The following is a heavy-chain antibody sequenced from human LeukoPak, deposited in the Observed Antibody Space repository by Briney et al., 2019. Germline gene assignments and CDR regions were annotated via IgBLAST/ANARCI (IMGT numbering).Heavy chain of an antibody. CDR3: ARLNGGN. Sequence: SETLSLTCTVSGDSISTYYWSWIRQPPGKGLEWIGYIDYSGSTAYNPSLNGRVAVSLDASKDQFSLKLRSVTAADTAVYYCARLNGGNWGPGILVTVS. J-gene: IGHJ4*02. CDR1: GDSISTYY. D-gene: IGHD4-23*01. CDR2: IDYSGST. V-gene: IGHV4-59*08.